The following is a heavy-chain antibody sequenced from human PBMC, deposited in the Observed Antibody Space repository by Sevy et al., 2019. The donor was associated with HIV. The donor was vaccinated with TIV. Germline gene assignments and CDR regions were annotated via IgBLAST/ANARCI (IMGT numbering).Heavy chain of an antibody. D-gene: IGHD1-26*01. Sequence: GESLKISCTASGFIFGDYGISWVRQAPGKGLEWIAFFKSKIHGGTTENAASVKGRFTISRDDSKNIVYLQMSNLKTEDTAVYYCTRWSGSQSIFDYWGQGTLVTVSS. CDR2: FKSKIHGGTT. CDR3: TRWSGSQSIFDY. CDR1: GFIFGDYG. V-gene: IGHV3-49*04. J-gene: IGHJ4*02.